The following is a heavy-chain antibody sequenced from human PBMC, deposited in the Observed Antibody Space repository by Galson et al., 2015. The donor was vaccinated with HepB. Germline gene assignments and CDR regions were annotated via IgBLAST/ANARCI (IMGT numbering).Heavy chain of an antibody. D-gene: IGHD3-22*01. CDR1: GYTFTSYA. Sequence: SVKVSCKASGYTFTSYAMHWVRQAPGQRLEWMGWINAGNGNTKYSQKFQGRVTITRDTSASTAYMELSSLRSEDTAVYYCARVGRDSSGYSVRLVDYFDYWGQGTLVTVSS. J-gene: IGHJ4*02. V-gene: IGHV1-3*01. CDR3: ARVGRDSSGYSVRLVDYFDY. CDR2: INAGNGNT.